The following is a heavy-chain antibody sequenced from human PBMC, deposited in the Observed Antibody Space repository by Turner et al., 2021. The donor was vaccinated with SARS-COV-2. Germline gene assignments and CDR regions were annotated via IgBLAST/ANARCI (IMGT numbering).Heavy chain of an antibody. Sequence: QLQLLESGSGLVKPSETLSLPCTVSDGSISSSDYYWGWIRQPPGKGLEWMGSISYSGCTVYNPSLKSRVTISVDTSKNQFSLKLSSVTAADTAVYDCASTVWLRGAFDMWGQGTMVTVSS. V-gene: IGHV4-39*01. CDR3: ASTVWLRGAFDM. CDR1: DGSISSSDYY. CDR2: ISYSGCT. J-gene: IGHJ3*02. D-gene: IGHD5-18*01.